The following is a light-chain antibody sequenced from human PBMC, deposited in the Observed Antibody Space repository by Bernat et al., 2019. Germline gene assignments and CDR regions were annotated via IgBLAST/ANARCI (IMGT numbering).Light chain of an antibody. V-gene: IGLV2-8*01. CDR2: EVT. CDR1: SSDVGGYNY. J-gene: IGLJ2*01. Sequence: QPPSASGSPGQSVTISCTGTSSDVGGYNYVSWFQQYPGKAPKLIIYEVTRRPSGVPDRFSGSKSGSTASLTVSGLQPEDEADYYCNSYAGSNNVLFGGGTKLTVL. CDR3: NSYAGSNNVL.